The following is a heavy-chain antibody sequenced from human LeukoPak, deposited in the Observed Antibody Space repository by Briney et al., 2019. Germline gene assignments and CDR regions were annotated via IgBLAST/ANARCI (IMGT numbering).Heavy chain of an antibody. J-gene: IGHJ4*02. Sequence: GGSLRLSCAASGFTFSSYAMHWVRQAPGKGLEWVAVISYDGSNKYYADSVKGRFTISRDNSKNTLYLQLNSLRVEDTAEYYCAKAHGGSYHSGIDWGQGTLVIVSS. CDR2: ISYDGSNK. D-gene: IGHD1-26*01. CDR3: AKAHGGSYHSGID. V-gene: IGHV3-30-3*01. CDR1: GFTFSSYA.